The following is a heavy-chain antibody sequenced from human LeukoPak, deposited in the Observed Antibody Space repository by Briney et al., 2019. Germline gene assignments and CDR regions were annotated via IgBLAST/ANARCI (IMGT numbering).Heavy chain of an antibody. J-gene: IGHJ1*01. CDR1: GFTFSSYG. V-gene: IGHV3-30*18. CDR3: AKEKPEH. Sequence: LTGGSLRLSCAASGFTFSSYGMHWVRQAPGKGLEWVAVISYDGSNKYYADSVKGRFTISRDNSKNTLYLQMNSLRAEDTAVYYCAKEKPEHWGQGTLVTVSS. D-gene: IGHD1-14*01. CDR2: ISYDGSNK.